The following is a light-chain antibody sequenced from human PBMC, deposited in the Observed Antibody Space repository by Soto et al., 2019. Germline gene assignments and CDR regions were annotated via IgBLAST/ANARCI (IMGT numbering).Light chain of an antibody. CDR1: QSINTC. Sequence: IQMTQSPSTLSASVGDRITITCRASQSINTCLAWYRQSPGEAPQLLIYDGFTLPMGVPSRFSGSGSGTEFTLTILRLQPDDFATFYCQQYQTYSRPFGQGTKVELK. J-gene: IGKJ1*01. CDR3: QQYQTYSRP. V-gene: IGKV1-5*01. CDR2: DGF.